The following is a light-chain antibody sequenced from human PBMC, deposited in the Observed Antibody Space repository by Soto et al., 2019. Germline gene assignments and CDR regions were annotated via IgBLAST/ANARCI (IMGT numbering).Light chain of an antibody. CDR1: QSIGSW. CDR2: KAS. J-gene: IGKJ1*01. V-gene: IGKV1-5*03. CDR3: QQYYTYWT. Sequence: DIPMTQSPSILSASVGDRVTITCRASQSIGSWLAWYQQKPGEAPNLLIYKASTLQSGVPSRFSGSGSGTEFTLTITGLQPDDVATYYCQQYYTYWTFGQGTRVEIK.